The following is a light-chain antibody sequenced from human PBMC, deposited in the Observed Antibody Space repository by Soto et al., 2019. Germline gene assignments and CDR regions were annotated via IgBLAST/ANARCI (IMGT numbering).Light chain of an antibody. V-gene: IGKV1-5*03. CDR1: QSISEW. CDR3: QRYSRYSPT. J-gene: IGKJ1*01. CDR2: RSS. Sequence: DIQMTQSPSTLSASVGDRVTITCRASQSISEWLGCYQLKPGKAPKLLVYRSSTLDSGVPSRFSGSVSGTEFTLTISSLQPDDVAFYYCQRYSRYSPTFGQGTKVDIK.